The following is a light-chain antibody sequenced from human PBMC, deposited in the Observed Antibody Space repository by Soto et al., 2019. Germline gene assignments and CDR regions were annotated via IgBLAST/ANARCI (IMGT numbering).Light chain of an antibody. V-gene: IGKV3-20*01. CDR3: QHFGSSPPVI. CDR2: GAS. J-gene: IGKJ5*01. Sequence: EIELTQSPGTLSLSPGESATVSCRVIQTTSPKYVAWYQQRRGLAPRLLVYGASKRAAGIPDRFRGSGSGSEFSLTISGLEPEDFAVYFCQHFGSSPPVIFGQGTRLEIK. CDR1: QTTSPKY.